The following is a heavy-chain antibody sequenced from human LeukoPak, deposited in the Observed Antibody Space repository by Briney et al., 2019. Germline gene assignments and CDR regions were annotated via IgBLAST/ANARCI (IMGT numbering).Heavy chain of an antibody. CDR3: AKEVVAAAGEFDY. J-gene: IGHJ4*02. CDR2: ISSGGNT. Sequence: GGSLRLSCAGSGFTLSSYAMSWVRQAPGKGLEWVSLISSGGNTYYADSVKGRFTISRDNSKNTLYLQMNSLRAEDTAVYYCAKEVVAAAGEFDYWGQGTLVTVSS. V-gene: IGHV3-23*01. CDR1: GFTLSSYA. D-gene: IGHD6-13*01.